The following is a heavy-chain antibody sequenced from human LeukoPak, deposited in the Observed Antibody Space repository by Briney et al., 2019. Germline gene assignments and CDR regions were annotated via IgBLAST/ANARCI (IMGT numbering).Heavy chain of an antibody. J-gene: IGHJ4*02. CDR3: ARRYSCYDPCDY. Sequence: GGYLRLSCAASGFTFSTYDMHWVRQAPGKGQEFVSAISSNGGTTYYANSVKGRFTISRSNSRNTLYLQMGSLRAEDMAVYYCARRYSCYDPCDYWGQGTLVTVSS. D-gene: IGHD5-12*01. CDR1: GFTFSTYD. CDR2: ISSNGGTT. V-gene: IGHV3-64*01.